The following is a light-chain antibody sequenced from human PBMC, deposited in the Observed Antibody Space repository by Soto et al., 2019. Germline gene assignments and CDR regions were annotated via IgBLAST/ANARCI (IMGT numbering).Light chain of an antibody. CDR1: SSDVGAYNY. CDR3: CSYATTSTVV. CDR2: DVS. V-gene: IGLV2-11*01. Sequence: QSVLTQPRSVSGSPGQSVTISCTGTSSDVGAYNYVSWYQQHPGKAPKLIIYDVSKRPSGVPDRFSGSKSGNTASLTISGLQADDEAYYYCCSYATTSTVVFGGGTKLTVL. J-gene: IGLJ2*01.